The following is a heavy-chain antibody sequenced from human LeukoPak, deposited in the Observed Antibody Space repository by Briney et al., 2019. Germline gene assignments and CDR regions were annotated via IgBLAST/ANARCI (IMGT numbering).Heavy chain of an antibody. CDR3: AKDHQTAWSYCSGGTCYYYYYYMDV. CDR2: ISGSGGST. Sequence: QPGGSLRLSCAASGFTFNSYGMGWVRQAPGKGLEWVSTISGSGGSTNYADSVKGRFSVSRDNSKNTLYLQMNSLRAEDTAVYYCAKDHQTAWSYCSGGTCYYYYYYMDVWGKGTTVTISS. D-gene: IGHD2-15*01. J-gene: IGHJ6*03. V-gene: IGHV3-23*01. CDR1: GFTFNSYG.